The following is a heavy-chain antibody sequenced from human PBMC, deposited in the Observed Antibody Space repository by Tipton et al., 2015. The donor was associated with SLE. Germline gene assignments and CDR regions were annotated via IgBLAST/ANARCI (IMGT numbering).Heavy chain of an antibody. J-gene: IGHJ6*02. V-gene: IGHV4-34*01. CDR3: ARGGIDYGMDV. CDR1: GGSFSGNN. CDR2: INLSGRT. Sequence: TLSLTCAVYGGSFSGNNWSWIRHPPGKGLGGFGEINLSGRTNYNPTPKSRVTISVDTSKNQCSLKLSSVTAADTAVYYCARGGIDYGMDVWGQGTTVTVSS.